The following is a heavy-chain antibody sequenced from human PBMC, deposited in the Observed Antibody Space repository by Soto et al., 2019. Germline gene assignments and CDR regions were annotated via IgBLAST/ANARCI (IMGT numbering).Heavy chain of an antibody. V-gene: IGHV3-15*01. CDR2: IKSKTDGGTT. D-gene: IGHD4-17*01. CDR1: GFTFSNAW. Sequence: EVQLVESGGGLVKPGGSLRLSCAASGFTFSNAWMSWVRQAPGKGLEWVGRIKSKTDGGTTDYAAPVKGRFTISRDDSRNTLYLQMNSLKTEDTAVYYCTTDDHDYGDFDYWGQGTLVTVSS. CDR3: TTDDHDYGDFDY. J-gene: IGHJ4*02.